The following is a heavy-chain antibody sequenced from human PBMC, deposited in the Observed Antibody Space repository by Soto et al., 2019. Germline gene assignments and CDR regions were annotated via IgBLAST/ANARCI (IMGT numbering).Heavy chain of an antibody. J-gene: IGHJ5*02. CDR2: INPSGGAT. V-gene: IGHV1-46*01. CDR3: AKYTVEWSLGGFDP. D-gene: IGHD3-3*01. CDR1: GYTFANYY. Sequence: QVRLVQSGAEVQKPGASVTRSCEASGYTFANYYVHWVRQAPVQGREWMGKINPSGGATTYAQKFQGGVPITWEVSAKSVYMELRSLRGAATAVYHCAKYTVEWSLGGFDPWGQGALVSVS.